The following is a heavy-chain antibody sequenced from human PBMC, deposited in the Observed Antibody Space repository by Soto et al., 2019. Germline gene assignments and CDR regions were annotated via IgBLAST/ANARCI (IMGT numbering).Heavy chain of an antibody. CDR2: IYYSGST. V-gene: IGHV4-59*01. CDR3: ARTPDSYYYYGMDV. J-gene: IGHJ6*02. D-gene: IGHD2-15*01. CDR1: GGSISSYY. Sequence: QVQLQESGPGLVKPSETLSLTCTVSGGSISSYYWSWIRQPPGKGLEWIGYIYYSGSTNYNPSLKSRVTISVDTSKNQFSLKLSSVTAADTAVYYCARTPDSYYYYGMDVWGQGTTVTVSS.